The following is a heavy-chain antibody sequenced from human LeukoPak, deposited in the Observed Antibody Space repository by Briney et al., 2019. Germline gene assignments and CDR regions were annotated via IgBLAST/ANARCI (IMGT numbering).Heavy chain of an antibody. CDR1: GXTFSTYW. V-gene: IGHV3-74*01. Sequence: PGGSLRLSCAASGXTFSTYWMHWVRQAPGKGLVWVSRISTDGSSTTYADSVKGRFTISRDNAKNTLYLQMNSLRAEDTAVYYCAREGFMAWGQGTLVTVSS. CDR3: AREGFMA. J-gene: IGHJ5*02. CDR2: ISTDGSST.